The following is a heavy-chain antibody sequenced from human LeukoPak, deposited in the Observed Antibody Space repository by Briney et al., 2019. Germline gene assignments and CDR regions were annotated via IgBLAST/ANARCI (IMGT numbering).Heavy chain of an antibody. CDR2: INHSGST. CDR1: GGSFSGYY. CDR3: ARDRVSHYFDY. D-gene: IGHD6-13*01. Sequence: SETLSLTCAVYGGSFSGYYWSWIRQPPGKGLEWIGEINHSGSTNYNPSLKSRVTISVDTSKNQFSLKLSSVTAADTAVYYCARDRVSHYFDYWGQGTLVTVSS. J-gene: IGHJ4*02. V-gene: IGHV4-34*01.